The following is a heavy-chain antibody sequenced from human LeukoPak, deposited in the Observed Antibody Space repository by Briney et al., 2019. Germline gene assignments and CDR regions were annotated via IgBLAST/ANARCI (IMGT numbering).Heavy chain of an antibody. Sequence: QTGGSLRLSCAASGFTFSSYSMNWVRQAPGKGLEWVSYIRSSSSTIYYADSVKGRFTISRDNAKNSLYLQMNSLRAEDTALYHCARDPRGYSYGYWYFDLWGRGTLVTVSS. V-gene: IGHV3-48*01. CDR3: ARDPRGYSYGYWYFDL. D-gene: IGHD5-18*01. CDR2: IRSSSSTI. CDR1: GFTFSSYS. J-gene: IGHJ2*01.